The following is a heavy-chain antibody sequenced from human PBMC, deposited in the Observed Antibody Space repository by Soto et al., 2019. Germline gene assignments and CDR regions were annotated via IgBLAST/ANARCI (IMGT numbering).Heavy chain of an antibody. CDR2: IKQDGSEK. J-gene: IGHJ4*02. D-gene: IGHD4-17*01. Sequence: PGGSLRLSCAASGFTFSSDWMSWVRRAPGKGLEWVANIKQDGSEKYYVDSVKGRFTISRDNAKNSLYLQMNSLRAEDTAVYYCARNPAYGDYYFDYWGQGTLVTVS. CDR1: GFTFSSDW. V-gene: IGHV3-7*01. CDR3: ARNPAYGDYYFDY.